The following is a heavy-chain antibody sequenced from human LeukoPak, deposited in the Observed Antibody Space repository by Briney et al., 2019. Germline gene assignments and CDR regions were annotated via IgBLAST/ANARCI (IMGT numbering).Heavy chain of an antibody. J-gene: IGHJ4*02. Sequence: GGSLRLSCAASGFTFSSYSMNWVRQAPGKGLEWVSSISSSSSYIYYADSVKGRYTISRDNAKNSLYLQMNSLRAEDTAVYYCARDEYSGYVHFDYWGQGTLVTVSS. CDR2: ISSSSSYI. V-gene: IGHV3-21*01. CDR3: ARDEYSGYVHFDY. CDR1: GFTFSSYS. D-gene: IGHD5-12*01.